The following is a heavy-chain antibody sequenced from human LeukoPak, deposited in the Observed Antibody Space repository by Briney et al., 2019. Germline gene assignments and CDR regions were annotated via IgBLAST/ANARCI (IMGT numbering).Heavy chain of an antibody. CDR2: IYYSGST. CDR1: GGSISSYY. Sequence: SETLSLTCTVSGGSISSYYWSWIRQPPGKGLEWIGYIYYSGSTNYNPSLKSRVTISVDTSKNQFSLKLSSVTAADTAVYYCARDDEAGDYFDYWGQGTLVTVSS. V-gene: IGHV4-59*01. J-gene: IGHJ4*02. D-gene: IGHD6-13*01. CDR3: ARDDEAGDYFDY.